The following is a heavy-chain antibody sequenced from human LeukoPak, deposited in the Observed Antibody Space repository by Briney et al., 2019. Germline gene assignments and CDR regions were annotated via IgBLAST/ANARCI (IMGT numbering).Heavy chain of an antibody. D-gene: IGHD2-21*01. CDR1: AYTFSSYD. V-gene: IGHV1-8*01. CDR2: MNPNSGNT. J-gene: IGHJ3*02. Sequence: LRASVKVSCKASAYTFSSYDINCVRQATGEGPEWMGWMNPNSGNTGYAQKFQARVTMTSNPSIRTAYMELSSLRSEDPAVYYCATHRDSDAFDIWGQGTMVTVSS. CDR3: ATHRDSDAFDI.